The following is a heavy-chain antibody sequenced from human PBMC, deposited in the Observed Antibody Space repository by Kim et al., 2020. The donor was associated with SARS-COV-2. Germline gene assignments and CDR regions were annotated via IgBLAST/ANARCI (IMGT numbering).Heavy chain of an antibody. J-gene: IGHJ3*02. CDR1: TFTFSSFA. CDR3: AKDRAYGDYANDAFDI. V-gene: IGHV3-23*01. Sequence: GGSLRLSCAASTFTFSSFAMSWVRQAPGKGLEWVSGISGSGYSTYYADSVKGRFTIFRDNSKNTLYLQMNSLRAEDTAVYYCAKDRAYGDYANDAFDIWGQGTMVTVSS. CDR2: ISGSGYST. D-gene: IGHD4-17*01.